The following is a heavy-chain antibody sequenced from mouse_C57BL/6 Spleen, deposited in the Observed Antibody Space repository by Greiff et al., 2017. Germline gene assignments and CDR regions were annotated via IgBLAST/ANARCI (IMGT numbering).Heavy chain of an antibody. V-gene: IGHV1-82*01. CDR1: GYAFSSSW. CDR3: ARFYDYDIYYAMDY. J-gene: IGHJ4*01. CDR2: IYPGDGDT. Sequence: QVQLKQSGPELVKPGASVKISCKASGYAFSSSWMNWVKQRPGKGLEWIGRIYPGDGDTNYNGKFKGKATLTADKSSSTAYMQLSSLTSEDSAVYFCARFYDYDIYYAMDYWGQGTSVTVSS. D-gene: IGHD2-4*01.